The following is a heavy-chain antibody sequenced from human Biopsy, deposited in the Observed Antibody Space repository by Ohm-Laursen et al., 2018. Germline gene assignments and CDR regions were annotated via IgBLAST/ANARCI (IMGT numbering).Heavy chain of an antibody. CDR3: ASVAGPRTDYYYSNMGV. V-gene: IGHV4-34*01. D-gene: IGHD2-2*01. J-gene: IGHJ6*02. Sequence: SETLSLTCAVYDGSFSGYYWSWLRQSPGMGLEWIGEINPSGGTNYNPSLAGRVSISLDTSKIHLALKLSSVTAADTAVYYCASVAGPRTDYYYSNMGVWGRGTTVTVSS. CDR1: DGSFSGYY. CDR2: INPSGGT.